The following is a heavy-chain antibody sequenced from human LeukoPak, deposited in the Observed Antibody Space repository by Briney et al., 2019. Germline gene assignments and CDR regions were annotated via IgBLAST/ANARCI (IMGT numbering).Heavy chain of an antibody. D-gene: IGHD6-13*01. Sequence: GGSLRLSCAASGFTFSSYAMSWVRQAPGKGLEWVAVISYDGSNKYYADSVKGRFTISRDNSKNTLYLQMNSLRAEDTAVYYCARERAAAGTSYFDYWGQGTLVTVSS. V-gene: IGHV3-30*04. CDR2: ISYDGSNK. CDR3: ARERAAAGTSYFDY. J-gene: IGHJ4*02. CDR1: GFTFSSYA.